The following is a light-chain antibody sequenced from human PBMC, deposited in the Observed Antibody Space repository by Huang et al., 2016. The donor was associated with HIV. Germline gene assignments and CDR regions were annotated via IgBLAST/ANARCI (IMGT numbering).Light chain of an antibody. CDR3: QQYNGYSYT. J-gene: IGKJ2*01. V-gene: IGKV1-5*03. CDR1: QTLSTW. Sequence: DIQMTQSPSTLSASVGDRVSLTCRASQTLSTWLAWYQQKPGKAPKLLIYKASSLESGVPSRFSGSGSGTEFTLTISSLQPDDFATYYCQQYNGYSYTFGQGTKLEIK. CDR2: KAS.